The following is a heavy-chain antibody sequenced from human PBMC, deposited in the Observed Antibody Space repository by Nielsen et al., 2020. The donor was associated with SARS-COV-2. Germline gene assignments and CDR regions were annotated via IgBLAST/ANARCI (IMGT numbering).Heavy chain of an antibody. CDR3: ARQYYYGSGSYYSGNAFDI. V-gene: IGHV3-15*01. J-gene: IGHJ3*02. CDR2: IKSKSDGGTT. Sequence: WIRQPPGKGLEWVGRIKSKSDGGTTDYAAPVKGRFTISRDDSRNTLYLQMNSLRAEDTAVYYCARQYYYGSGSYYSGNAFDIWGQGTMVTVSS. D-gene: IGHD3-10*01.